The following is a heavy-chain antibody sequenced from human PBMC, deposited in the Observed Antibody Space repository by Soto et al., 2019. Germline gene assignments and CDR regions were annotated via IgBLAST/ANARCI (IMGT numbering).Heavy chain of an antibody. V-gene: IGHV3-53*04. CDR1: GFSVSGHY. CDR2: LYSDGNT. Sequence: EVQLVESGGGLVQPGGSLRLTCAASGFSVSGHYMNWVRQAPGKGLEWVSVLYSDGNTYYADSMKGRFTISRHDSENTLYLQMNSLRAEDTAVYYCARGFSYGDYGFDVYDYWGQGTLVTVSS. J-gene: IGHJ4*02. CDR3: ARGFSYGDYGFDVYDY. D-gene: IGHD4-17*01.